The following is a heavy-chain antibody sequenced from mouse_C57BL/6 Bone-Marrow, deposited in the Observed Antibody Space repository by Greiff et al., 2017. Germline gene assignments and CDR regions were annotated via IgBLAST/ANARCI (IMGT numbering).Heavy chain of an antibody. CDR3: ARGGGMDY. V-gene: IGHV1-4*01. CDR2: INPSSGYT. J-gene: IGHJ4*01. Sequence: QVQLKESGAELARPGASVKMSCKASGYTFTSYTLHWVKQRPGQGLEWIGYINPSSGYTKYNQKFKDKATLTADKSSSTAYMQLSSLTSEDSAVYYCARGGGMDYWGQGTSVTVSS. CDR1: GYTFTSYT.